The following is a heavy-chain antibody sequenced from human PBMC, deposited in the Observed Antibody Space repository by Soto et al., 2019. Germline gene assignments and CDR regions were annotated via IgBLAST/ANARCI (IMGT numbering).Heavy chain of an antibody. D-gene: IGHD5-18*01. CDR2: TDTSGGST. V-gene: IGHV3-23*01. J-gene: IGHJ6*02. CDR1: GFTFRTYA. Sequence: GGSMRLSCAASGFTFRTYAMSWVRQPPGRGLEWVSATDTSGGSTYYADSVKGRFTVSRDNSRNTLHLQMNGLRAEDTAVYYCAKDKAEGGFTYGFFYYYGLDVWGQGTTVTVSS. CDR3: AKDKAEGGFTYGFFYYYGLDV.